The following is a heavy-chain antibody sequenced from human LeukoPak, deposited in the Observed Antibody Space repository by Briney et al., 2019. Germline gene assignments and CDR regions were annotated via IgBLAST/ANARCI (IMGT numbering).Heavy chain of an antibody. Sequence: PGGSLRLSCAASGFTFSSYWMSWVRQAPGKGLEWVSAISGGGGSTYYADSVKGRFTISRDNSKNTLYLQMNSLRAEDTAVYYCAKSRALSYSSGWYDYWGQGTLVTVSS. J-gene: IGHJ4*02. D-gene: IGHD6-19*01. CDR3: AKSRALSYSSGWYDY. V-gene: IGHV3-23*01. CDR1: GFTFSSYW. CDR2: ISGGGGST.